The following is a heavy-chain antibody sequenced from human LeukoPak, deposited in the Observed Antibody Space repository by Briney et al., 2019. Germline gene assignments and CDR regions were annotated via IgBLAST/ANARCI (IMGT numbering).Heavy chain of an antibody. J-gene: IGHJ4*02. CDR2: INHSGST. CDR3: ARHSRRAAASDY. Sequence: SETLSLTCAVYGGSFSGYYWSWIRRPPGKGLEWIGEINHSGSTNYNPSLKSRVTISVDTSKNQFSLKLSSVTAADTAVYYCARHSRRAAASDYWGQGTLVTVSS. D-gene: IGHD6-13*01. CDR1: GGSFSGYY. V-gene: IGHV4-34*01.